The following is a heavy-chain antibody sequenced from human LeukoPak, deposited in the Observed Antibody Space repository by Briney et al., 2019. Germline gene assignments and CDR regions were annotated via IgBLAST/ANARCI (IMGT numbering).Heavy chain of an antibody. CDR2: INPSGSST. Sequence: ASVKVSCKASGYSFISHYMHWVRQAPGQGLEWLGLINPSGSSTLYAQKFQGRVTMTRDMSTTTDYMELSSLRSEDTAVYYCARVRGYSGYDWAPFDYWGQGTLVTVSS. V-gene: IGHV1-46*01. J-gene: IGHJ4*02. CDR1: GYSFISHY. CDR3: ARVRGYSGYDWAPFDY. D-gene: IGHD5-12*01.